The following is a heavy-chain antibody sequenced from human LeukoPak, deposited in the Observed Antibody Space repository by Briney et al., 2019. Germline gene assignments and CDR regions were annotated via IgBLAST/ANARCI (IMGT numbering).Heavy chain of an antibody. CDR1: GGSISSYY. Sequence: PSETLSLTCTVSGGSISSYYWSWIRQPPGKGLEWIGYIYYSGSTNYNLSLKSRVTISVDTSKNQFSLKLSSVTAADTAVYYCARSKQQLAYYYGMDVWGQGTTVTVSS. CDR3: ARSKQQLAYYYGMDV. V-gene: IGHV4-59*08. CDR2: IYYSGST. D-gene: IGHD6-13*01. J-gene: IGHJ6*02.